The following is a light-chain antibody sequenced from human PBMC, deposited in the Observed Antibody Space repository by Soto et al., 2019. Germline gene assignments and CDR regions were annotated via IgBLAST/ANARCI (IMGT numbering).Light chain of an antibody. CDR2: DVS. J-gene: IGKJ2*01. CDR1: QSIGSW. V-gene: IGKV1-5*01. CDR3: QQYNTYPYT. Sequence: DIQMTQSPSTLSASLGDRVTITCRASQSIGSWLAWYQQKPGKAPNLLIYDVSSWGGGVPSRFSGSGFGTEFTLTISSLPADDVANYYYQQYNTYPYTFGQGTKLEIK.